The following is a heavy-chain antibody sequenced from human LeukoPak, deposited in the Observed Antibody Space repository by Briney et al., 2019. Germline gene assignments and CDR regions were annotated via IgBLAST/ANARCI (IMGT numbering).Heavy chain of an antibody. V-gene: IGHV3-48*04. CDR3: ASTPGASGTFDY. D-gene: IGHD1-26*01. Sequence: GGSLRLSCAASGFTLGSFAMNWVRQAPGKGLEWVSYISSSSSTIYYADSVKGRFTISRDNAKNSLYLQMNSLRAEDTAVYYCASTPGASGTFDYWGQGTLVTVSS. CDR1: GFTLGSFA. J-gene: IGHJ4*02. CDR2: ISSSSSTI.